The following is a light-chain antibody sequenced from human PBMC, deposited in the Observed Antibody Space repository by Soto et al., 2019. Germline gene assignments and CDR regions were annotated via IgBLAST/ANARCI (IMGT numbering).Light chain of an antibody. V-gene: IGKV3-15*01. Sequence: ETVMTQSPVTLSVSPGERATLPCRASQRVSSNLAWYQQKPGQAPRLLIYGASTRATGIPARFSGSGSGTEFTLTISSLQSEDFAVYYCQHYNDWPRWTFGQGTKVEIK. J-gene: IGKJ1*01. CDR3: QHYNDWPRWT. CDR1: QRVSSN. CDR2: GAS.